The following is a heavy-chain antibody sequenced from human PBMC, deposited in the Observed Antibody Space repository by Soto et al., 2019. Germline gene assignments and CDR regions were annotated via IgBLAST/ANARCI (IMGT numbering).Heavy chain of an antibody. Sequence: GGSLRLSCAASGFTFSSYWMSWVRQAPGKGLEWVANIKQDGSEKYYVDSVKGRFTISRDNAKNSLYLQMNSLRAEDLAVYYCARRMTTVTTVVGDAFDIWGQGTMVTVSS. CDR2: IKQDGSEK. CDR3: ARRMTTVTTVVGDAFDI. D-gene: IGHD4-17*01. J-gene: IGHJ3*02. V-gene: IGHV3-7*01. CDR1: GFTFSSYW.